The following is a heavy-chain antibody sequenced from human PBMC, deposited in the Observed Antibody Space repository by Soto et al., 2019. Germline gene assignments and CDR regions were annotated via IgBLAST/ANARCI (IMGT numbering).Heavy chain of an antibody. Sequence: PGGSLRLSCAATGFMFGTYWMSWVRQAPGKGLEWVANIKHDGNEKYYADSVKGRFTVSRDNVKNFLHLQMSSLRGDDTGVYFCVRATLSWGHYYFRGLDVWGQGTTVTSP. CDR3: VRATLSWGHYYFRGLDV. CDR2: IKHDGNEK. J-gene: IGHJ6*02. V-gene: IGHV3-7*01. CDR1: GFMFGTYW. D-gene: IGHD3-22*01.